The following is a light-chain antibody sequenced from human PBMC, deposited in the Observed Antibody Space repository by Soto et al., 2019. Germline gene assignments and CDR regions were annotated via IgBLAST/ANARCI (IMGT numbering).Light chain of an antibody. J-gene: IGLJ1*01. CDR1: SRDVGGYNY. CDR2: EVS. Sequence: QSALTQPASVSGSPGQSITISCTGTSRDVGGYNYVSWYQQHPGKAPKLMIYEVSNRPSGVSNRFSGSKSGNTASLTISGLQAEEEADYYCSSYTSSSTYVFGTGTKVTVL. V-gene: IGLV2-14*01. CDR3: SSYTSSSTYV.